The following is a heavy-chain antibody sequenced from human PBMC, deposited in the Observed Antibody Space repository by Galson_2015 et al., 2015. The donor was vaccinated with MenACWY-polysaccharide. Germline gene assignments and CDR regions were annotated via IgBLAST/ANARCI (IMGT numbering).Heavy chain of an antibody. D-gene: IGHD1-26*01. J-gene: IGHJ4*02. Sequence: ETLSLTCAVSDSSIRSGYFWGWIRHPPGKGLEWIASIFHSGTTYYNPSLKRRVTISVETSKNQFSRQISSVTAADAAVYYCARVEKYSGSFYILYGGQGTLVTVSS. CDR1: DSSIRSGYF. CDR3: ARVEKYSGSFYILY. V-gene: IGHV4-38-2*01. CDR2: IFHSGTT.